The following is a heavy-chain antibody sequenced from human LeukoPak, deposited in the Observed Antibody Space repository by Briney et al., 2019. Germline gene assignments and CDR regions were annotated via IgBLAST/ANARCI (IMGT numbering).Heavy chain of an antibody. J-gene: IGHJ4*02. V-gene: IGHV3-23*01. CDR2: ISGSGGST. CDR1: GFTFSSYA. D-gene: IGHD6-13*01. CDR3: AKEGGLYSSSWYLQTVTYLFGY. Sequence: GGSLRLSCAASGFTFSSYAMSWVRQAPGKGLEWVSAISGSGGSTYYADSVKGRFTISRDNSKNTLYLQMNSLRAEDTAVYYCAKEGGLYSSSWYLQTVTYLFGYWGQGTLVTVSS.